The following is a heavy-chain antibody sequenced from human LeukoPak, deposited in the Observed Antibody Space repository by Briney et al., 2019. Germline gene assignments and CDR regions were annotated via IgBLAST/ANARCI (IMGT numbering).Heavy chain of an antibody. CDR3: ARGNYDYFDS. V-gene: IGHV4-34*01. CDR1: GGSFSGYH. J-gene: IGHJ4*02. D-gene: IGHD1-7*01. CDR2: INHSGST. Sequence: SETLSLNCAVYGGSFSGYHWIWIRQPPGKGLEWIGEINHSGSTNYNPSLKRRITISVDTSKNQFSLKLSSVTAADTAVYFCARGNYDYFDSWGQGTLVSVSS.